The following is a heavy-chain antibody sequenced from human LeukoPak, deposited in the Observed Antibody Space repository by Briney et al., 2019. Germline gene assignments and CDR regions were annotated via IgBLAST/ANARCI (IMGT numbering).Heavy chain of an antibody. D-gene: IGHD6-13*01. Sequence: PSETLSLACTVSGGSISSSSYYWGWIRQPPGKGLEWIGSMYYSGSTYYNSSLKSRVTISEDTSKNQFSLKLSSVTAADTAVYYCARIPPRIAAAPGIYWGQGTLVTVSS. CDR2: MYYSGST. CDR3: ARIPPRIAAAPGIY. V-gene: IGHV4-39*07. J-gene: IGHJ4*02. CDR1: GGSISSSSYY.